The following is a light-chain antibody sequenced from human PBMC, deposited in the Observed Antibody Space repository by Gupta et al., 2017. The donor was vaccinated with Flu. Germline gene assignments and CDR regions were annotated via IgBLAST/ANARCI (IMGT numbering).Light chain of an antibody. J-gene: IGKJ1*01. CDR2: DAS. V-gene: IGKV1-8*01. Sequence: PSSLSASTGDSVTITCRASQDIKNSLAWYQQRPGKAPKILIYDASTVKGGVPSRFSGSGSGTDFTLTISSLQSDDFANYYCQQKDYSPGPFGQGTQVEI. CDR3: QQKDYSPGP. CDR1: QDIKNS.